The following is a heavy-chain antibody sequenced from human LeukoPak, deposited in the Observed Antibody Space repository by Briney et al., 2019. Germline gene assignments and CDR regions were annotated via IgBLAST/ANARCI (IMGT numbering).Heavy chain of an antibody. CDR3: TRHIVLARGYQPSQGPPFDI. V-gene: IGHV3-48*01. CDR2: ISSSSSTI. D-gene: IGHD2-2*01. Sequence: GGSLRLSCAASGFTFSSYSMNWVRQAPGKGLEWVSYISSSSSTIYYADSVKGRFTISRDNAKNSLYLQMNSLRAEDTAVYYCTRHIVLARGYQPSQGPPFDIWGQGTMVTVSS. J-gene: IGHJ3*02. CDR1: GFTFSSYS.